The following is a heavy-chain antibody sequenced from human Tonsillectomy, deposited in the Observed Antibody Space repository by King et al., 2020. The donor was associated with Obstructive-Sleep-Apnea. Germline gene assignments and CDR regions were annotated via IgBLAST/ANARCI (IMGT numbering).Heavy chain of an antibody. D-gene: IGHD2-15*01. J-gene: IGHJ2*01. CDR3: AKKASANWYFDL. CDR2: IDTSGRT. CDR1: GASISSYY. Sequence: VQLQESGPGLVKPSETLSLTCTVSGASISSYYWTWIRQPAGKGLEWIGLIDTSGRTNYNPSLEVRVTMSVDTSKNQFSLTLTSVTAADTAVFYCAKKASANWYFDLWGRGTLVTVAS. V-gene: IGHV4-4*07.